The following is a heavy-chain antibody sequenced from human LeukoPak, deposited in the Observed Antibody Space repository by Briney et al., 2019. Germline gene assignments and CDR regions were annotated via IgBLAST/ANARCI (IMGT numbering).Heavy chain of an antibody. D-gene: IGHD1-1*01. V-gene: IGHV4-34*01. CDR2: INHSGST. J-gene: IGHJ6*03. CDR1: GGSFSDYC. CDR3: KGPTGAAYYYMDV. Sequence: PSETLSLTCAVYGGSFSDYCWSWIRQPPGKGLEWIGEINHSGSTNYNSSLKSRVTISVDTSKNQFSLKLSSVTAADTAVYYCKGPTGAAYYYMDVWGKGTTVTVSS.